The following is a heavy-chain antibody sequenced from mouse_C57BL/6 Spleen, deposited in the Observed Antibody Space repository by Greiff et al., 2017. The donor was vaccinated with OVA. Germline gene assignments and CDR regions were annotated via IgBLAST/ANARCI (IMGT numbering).Heavy chain of an antibody. Sequence: VQLQQPGAELVQPGASVKMSCQASGYTFTSYWITWVKQRPGQGLEWIGDIYPGSGSTNYNEKFKSKATLTVDTSSSTAYMQLSSLTSEDSAVYYCARVITTVVEYFDVWGTGTTVTVSS. CDR3: ARVITTVVEYFDV. D-gene: IGHD1-1*01. CDR2: IYPGSGST. CDR1: GYTFTSYW. J-gene: IGHJ1*03. V-gene: IGHV1-55*01.